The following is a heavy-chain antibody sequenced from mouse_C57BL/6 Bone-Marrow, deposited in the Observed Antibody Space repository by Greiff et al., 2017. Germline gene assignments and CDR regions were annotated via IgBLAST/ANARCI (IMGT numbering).Heavy chain of an antibody. D-gene: IGHD1-1*01. CDR2: IDPETGGT. CDR1: GYTFTDYE. Sequence: QVHVKQSGAELVRPGASVTLSCKASGYTFTDYEMHWVKQTPVHGLEWIGAIDPETGGTAYNQKFKGKAILTADKSSSTAYMELRSLTSEDSAVYYCTSITTVVATGYFDVWGTGTTVTVSS. CDR3: TSITTVVATGYFDV. V-gene: IGHV1-15*01. J-gene: IGHJ1*03.